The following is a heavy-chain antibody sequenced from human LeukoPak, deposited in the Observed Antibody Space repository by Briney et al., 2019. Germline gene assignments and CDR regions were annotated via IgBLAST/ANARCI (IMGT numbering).Heavy chain of an antibody. CDR2: IYSGGST. CDR1: GFTVSSNY. Sequence: GGSLRLSCAASGFTVSSNYMSWVRQAPGKGLEWVSVIYSGGSTYYADSVKGRFTISRDNSKNTLYLQMNSLRAEDTAVYYCARGGSGALDGFDIWGQGTMVTVSS. J-gene: IGHJ3*02. CDR3: ARGGSGALDGFDI. V-gene: IGHV3-66*01. D-gene: IGHD1-26*01.